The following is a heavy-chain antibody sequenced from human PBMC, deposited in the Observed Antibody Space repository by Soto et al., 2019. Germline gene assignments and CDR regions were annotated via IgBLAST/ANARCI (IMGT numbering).Heavy chain of an antibody. Sequence: QVQLVESGGGVVQPGRSLRLSCAASGFTFTSSGMHWVRQAPGKGLEWVAVISYDGSNKYYADSVKGRFTISRDISKNTLSLQINSLRTEDTAVYYCTKGAWCSSTSCYSAASDYWGQGTRVTVSS. CDR1: GFTFTSSG. J-gene: IGHJ4*02. CDR3: TKGAWCSSTSCYSAASDY. CDR2: ISYDGSNK. D-gene: IGHD2-2*01. V-gene: IGHV3-30*18.